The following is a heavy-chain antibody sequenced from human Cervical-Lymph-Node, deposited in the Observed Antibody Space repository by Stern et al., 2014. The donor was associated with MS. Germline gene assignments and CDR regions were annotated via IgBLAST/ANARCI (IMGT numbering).Heavy chain of an antibody. J-gene: IGHJ4*02. Sequence: QLVQSGSELKKPGASVKVSCKASGYNLTTFAINWVRQAPGQVLAWMGWINTKTGNPTFAQGFTGRFVFSLDASINTAYLQIISLKAEDSAVYYCATWGAGSSPPLFYWGQGTLVTVSS. CDR2: INTKTGNP. D-gene: IGHD6-6*01. CDR3: ATWGAGSSPPLFY. CDR1: GYNLTTFA. V-gene: IGHV7-4-1*02.